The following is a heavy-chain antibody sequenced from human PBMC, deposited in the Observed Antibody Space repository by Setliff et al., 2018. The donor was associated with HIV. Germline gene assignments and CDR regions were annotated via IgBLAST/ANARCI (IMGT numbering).Heavy chain of an antibody. V-gene: IGHV4-59*01. J-gene: IGHJ6*03. CDR3: ARDLLGYCSSTSCHSHYMDV. CDR1: GGSISSYY. Sequence: PSETLSLTCTVSGGSISSYYWSWIRQPPGKGLEWIGYIYYSGSTNYNPSLKSRVTISVDTSKNQFSLKLSSVTDADTAVYYCARDLLGYCSSTSCHSHYMDVWGKGTTVTVSS. D-gene: IGHD2-2*01. CDR2: IYYSGST.